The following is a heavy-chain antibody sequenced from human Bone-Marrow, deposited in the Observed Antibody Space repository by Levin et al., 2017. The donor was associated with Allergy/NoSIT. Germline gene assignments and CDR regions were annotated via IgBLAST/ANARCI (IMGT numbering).Heavy chain of an antibody. CDR3: ATTQKFRYNWNAPDFDY. V-gene: IGHV1-18*01. D-gene: IGHD1-1*01. Sequence: GGSLRLSCKASGYTFTSYGISWVRQAPGQGLEWMGWISAYNGNTNYAQKLPGRVTMTTDTSKSTAYMELRSLRSDDTAVYYSATTQKFRYNWNAPDFDYWGQGTLVTVSS. CDR1: GYTFTSYG. J-gene: IGHJ4*02. CDR2: ISAYNGNT.